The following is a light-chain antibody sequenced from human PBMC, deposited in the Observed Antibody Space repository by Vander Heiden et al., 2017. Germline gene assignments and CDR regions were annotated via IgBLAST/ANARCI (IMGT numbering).Light chain of an antibody. Sequence: QSALTQPASVSGSPGQSITISCTGTSSDVGAYNYVSWYQHHPGKAPKLLIYEVSNRPSGLSNRFSGSKSGNTASLIISGLQAEDEAIYYCSSYASGGTLEFGGGTKVTVL. V-gene: IGLV2-14*01. CDR3: SSYASGGTLE. CDR1: SSDVGAYNY. J-gene: IGLJ2*01. CDR2: EVS.